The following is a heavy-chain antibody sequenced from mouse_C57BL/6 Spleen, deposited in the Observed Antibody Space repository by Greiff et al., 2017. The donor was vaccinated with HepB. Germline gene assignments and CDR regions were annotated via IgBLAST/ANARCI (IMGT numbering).Heavy chain of an antibody. CDR3: ARSPRYGAY. CDR1: GYTFTSYW. Sequence: QVQLQQPGAELVKPGASVKLSCKASGYTFTSYWMQWVKQRPGQGIEWIGEIDPSDSYTNYNQKFKGKATLTVDTSSSTAYMQLRRLTSEDSAVYYCARSPRYGAYWGQGTLVTVSA. D-gene: IGHD1-1*01. J-gene: IGHJ3*01. CDR2: IDPSDSYT. V-gene: IGHV1-50*01.